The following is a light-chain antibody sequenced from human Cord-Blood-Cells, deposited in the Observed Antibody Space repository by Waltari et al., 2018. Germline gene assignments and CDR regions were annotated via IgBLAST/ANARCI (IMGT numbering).Light chain of an antibody. Sequence: EIVLTQSPATLSLSPGESATLSCRASQSVSSYLDWYQQKPGQARRLLIYDASNRATGIPARFSGSGSGTDFTLTISSLEPEDFAVYYCQQRSNWPPLTFGGGTKVEIK. J-gene: IGKJ4*01. CDR2: DAS. V-gene: IGKV3-11*01. CDR3: QQRSNWPPLT. CDR1: QSVSSY.